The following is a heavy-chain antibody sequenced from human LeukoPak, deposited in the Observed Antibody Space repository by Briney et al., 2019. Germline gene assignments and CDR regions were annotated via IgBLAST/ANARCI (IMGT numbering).Heavy chain of an antibody. V-gene: IGHV3-43*02. Sequence: GGSLRLSCAASGFTFDDYAMHWVRQAPGKGLEWVSLISGDGGSTYYADSVKGRFTISRDNSKNSLYLQMNSLRTEDTALYYCAKDGPSWDTMVRGVIRGLIDYWGQGTLVTVSS. CDR2: ISGDGGST. CDR3: AKDGPSWDTMVRGVIRGLIDY. J-gene: IGHJ4*02. D-gene: IGHD3-10*01. CDR1: GFTFDDYA.